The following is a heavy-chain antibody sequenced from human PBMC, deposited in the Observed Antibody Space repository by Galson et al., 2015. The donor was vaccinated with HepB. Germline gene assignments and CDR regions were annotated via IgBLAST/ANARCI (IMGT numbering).Heavy chain of an antibody. D-gene: IGHD6-13*01. J-gene: IGHJ6*03. CDR1: GGTFSSYA. CDR2: IIPILGIA. V-gene: IGHV1-69*04. CDR3: ARAAAAGPYYYYYMDV. Sequence: SVKVSCKASGGTFSSYAISWVRQAPGQGLEWMGRIIPILGIANYAQKFQGRVTITVDKSTSTAYMELSSLRSEDTAVYYCARAAAAGPYYYYYMDVWGKGTTVTVSS.